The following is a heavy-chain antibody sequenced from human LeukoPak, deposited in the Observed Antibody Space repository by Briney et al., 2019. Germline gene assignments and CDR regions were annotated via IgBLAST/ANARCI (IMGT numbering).Heavy chain of an antibody. V-gene: IGHV4-59*01. CDR2: IYYSGST. Sequence: SETLSLTCTVSGGSISSYYWSWIRQPPGKGLEWIGYIYYSGSTNYNPSLKSRVTISVDTSKNQFSLKLSSVTAADTAVYYCARVFFDSSGYYYAGAFDIWGQGTMVTVSS. CDR3: ARVFFDSSGYYYAGAFDI. J-gene: IGHJ3*02. CDR1: GGSISSYY. D-gene: IGHD3-22*01.